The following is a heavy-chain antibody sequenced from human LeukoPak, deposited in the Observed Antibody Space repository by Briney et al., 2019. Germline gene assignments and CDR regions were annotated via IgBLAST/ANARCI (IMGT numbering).Heavy chain of an antibody. J-gene: IGHJ4*02. CDR2: IKRDGGEK. D-gene: IGHD3-22*01. CDR3: ATYYYGSGPCKD. Sequence: GGSLRLSCAASGFTFSNYWMTWVRQAPGKGLEWVANIKRDGGEKYYVDSVKGRFTISRDNAKNSLYLQMNSLRAEDTAVYYCATYYYGSGPCKDWGQGTLVTVSS. CDR1: GFTFSNYW. V-gene: IGHV3-7*05.